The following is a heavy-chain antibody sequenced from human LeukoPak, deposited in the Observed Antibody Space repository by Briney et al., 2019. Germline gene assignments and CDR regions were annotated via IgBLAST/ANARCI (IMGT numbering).Heavy chain of an antibody. V-gene: IGHV1-8*02. D-gene: IGHD3-10*01. CDR1: GYTFTSYD. CDR3: ARDVPKLLWFGEPHSDY. Sequence: GASVKVSCKASGYTFTSYDINWVRQATGQGLEWMGWMNPNSGNTGYAQKLQGRVTMTTDTSTSTAYMELRSLRSDDTAVYYCARDVPKLLWFGEPHSDYWGQGTLVTVSS. J-gene: IGHJ4*02. CDR2: MNPNSGNT.